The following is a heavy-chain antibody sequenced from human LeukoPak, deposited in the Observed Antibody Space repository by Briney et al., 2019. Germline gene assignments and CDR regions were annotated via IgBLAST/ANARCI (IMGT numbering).Heavy chain of an antibody. D-gene: IGHD6-13*01. Sequence: SETLSLTCTVSGGSITSGGFYWSWIRHYPGKGLEWIGYVYYSGSTYYNPSLKSRVTISVDTSKNQFSLKLSSVTAADTAVYYCASIAAAGNEWGQGTLVTVSS. CDR3: ASIAAAGNE. CDR1: GGSITSGGFY. V-gene: IGHV4-39*01. CDR2: VYYSGST. J-gene: IGHJ4*02.